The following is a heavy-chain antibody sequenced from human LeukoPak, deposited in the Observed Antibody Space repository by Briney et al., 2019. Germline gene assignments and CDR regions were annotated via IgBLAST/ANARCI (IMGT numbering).Heavy chain of an antibody. CDR2: VTRDVSGT. Sequence: GGSLRLSCAASGFTFSSYSMNWVRHAPGEGLEWLTSVTRDVSGTEYIDSVRGRVTISRDNAKNSVYLQMNSLRAEDTAVYFCVTEYWYLFDYWGQGLLLTVSS. D-gene: IGHD6-13*01. CDR3: VTEYWYLFDY. V-gene: IGHV3-7*01. CDR1: GFTFSSYS. J-gene: IGHJ4*02.